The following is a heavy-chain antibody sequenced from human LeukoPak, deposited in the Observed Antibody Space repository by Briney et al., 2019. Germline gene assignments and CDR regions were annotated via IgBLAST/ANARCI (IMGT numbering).Heavy chain of an antibody. CDR2: ISYSGGST. CDR1: GFTFSNYA. CDR3: AKDSSGIYPSSFDY. J-gene: IGHJ4*02. Sequence: PGGSLRLSCAASGFTFSNYAMNWVRQAPGKGLEWVSSISYSGGSTYSADSVKGRFTISRDNSKNTLYLQMNSLRAEDTAVYFCAKDSSGIYPSSFDYWGQGTLVTVSS. V-gene: IGHV3-23*01. D-gene: IGHD3-10*01.